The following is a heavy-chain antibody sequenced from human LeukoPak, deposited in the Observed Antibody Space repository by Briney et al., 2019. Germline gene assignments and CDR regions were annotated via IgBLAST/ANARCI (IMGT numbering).Heavy chain of an antibody. CDR3: ARGPRGYSGYDNWFDP. Sequence: ASVKVSCKASGYSFTGYYMHWVRQAPGQRLEGMGWINPNNGGTNYAQKFQGRVTMTRDTSISTAYMELSRLRSDDTAVYYCARGPRGYSGYDNWFDPWGQGTLVSVSS. CDR1: GYSFTGYY. D-gene: IGHD5-12*01. CDR2: INPNNGGT. J-gene: IGHJ5*02. V-gene: IGHV1-2*02.